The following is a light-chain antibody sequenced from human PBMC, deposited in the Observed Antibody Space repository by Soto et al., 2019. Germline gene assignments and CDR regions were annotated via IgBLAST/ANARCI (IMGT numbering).Light chain of an antibody. CDR3: QQYYSYPLT. V-gene: IGKV1-8*01. CDR2: AAS. Sequence: AIRMTQSPSSLSASTGDRVTITCRARQGISSYLAWYQQKPGKAPKLLIYAASTLQNGDTSRFSGSGSGTDFTLTISCLQSEDVATSYCQQYYSYPLTFGQGTRLEIK. CDR1: QGISSY. J-gene: IGKJ5*01.